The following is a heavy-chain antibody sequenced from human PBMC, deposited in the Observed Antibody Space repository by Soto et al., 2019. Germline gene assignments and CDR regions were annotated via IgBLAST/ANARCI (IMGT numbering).Heavy chain of an antibody. CDR2: IWYAGSDK. V-gene: IGHV3-33*01. D-gene: IGHD6-13*01. CDR3: ATDQGIY. J-gene: IGHJ4*02. Sequence: QVQLVESGGGVVQTGRSLRLSCAASGFTFSNYGMHWDRQAPGKGLEWVSVIWYAGSDKYYADSVKGRFTISRDNSKNTLYLQMNGLRTDDTALYYCATDQGIYWGQGTLVTVSS. CDR1: GFTFSNYG.